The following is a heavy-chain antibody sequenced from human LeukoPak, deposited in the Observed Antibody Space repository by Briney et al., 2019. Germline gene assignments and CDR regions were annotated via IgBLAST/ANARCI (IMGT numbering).Heavy chain of an antibody. CDR1: GYTFTSYD. D-gene: IGHD3-22*01. CDR2: MNPNSGNT. J-gene: IGHJ5*02. Sequence: GASVKVSCKASGYTFTSYDINWVRQATGQGLEWMGWMNPNSGNTGYAQKFQGRVTMTRNTSISTAYMELSSLRSEDTAVYYCAIGKGLLLRAWFDPWGQGTLVTVSS. V-gene: IGHV1-8*01. CDR3: AIGKGLLLRAWFDP.